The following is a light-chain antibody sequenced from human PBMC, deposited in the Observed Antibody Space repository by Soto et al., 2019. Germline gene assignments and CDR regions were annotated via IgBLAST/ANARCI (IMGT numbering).Light chain of an antibody. V-gene: IGKV3-11*01. CDR2: DAS. J-gene: IGKJ2*01. Sequence: EIVLTQSPATLSLSPGERATLSCRASQSVSSYLAWYQQKPGQAPRLLIYDASNRATGIPARFSGSGSGTDFTLTISNLEPEDFAVYYCQHSSNWPPGYTFGQRTKLEIK. CDR1: QSVSSY. CDR3: QHSSNWPPGYT.